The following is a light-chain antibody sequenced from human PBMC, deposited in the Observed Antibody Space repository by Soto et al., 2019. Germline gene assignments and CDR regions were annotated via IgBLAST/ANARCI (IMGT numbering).Light chain of an antibody. CDR1: SSDVGDYNY. Sequence: QSALTQPASVSGSPGQSITISCTGTSSDVGDYNYVSWYQQHPGKAPKLMIYDVSNRPSGVSDRFSGSKSGNTASLIISGLQAEDEADYYCSSYTSSTVIFGGGTKVTVL. V-gene: IGLV2-14*01. CDR2: DVS. J-gene: IGLJ2*01. CDR3: SSYTSSTVI.